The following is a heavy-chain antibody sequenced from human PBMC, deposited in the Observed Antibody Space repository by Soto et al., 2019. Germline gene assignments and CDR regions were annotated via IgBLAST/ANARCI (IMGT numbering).Heavy chain of an antibody. V-gene: IGHV3-30-3*01. D-gene: IGHD6-19*01. CDR3: ARDLTHGGWSFGSKFDP. CDR1: GFTLSGYW. Sequence: GGSLRLSCEASGFTLSGYWMHWVRQAPGKGLEWVAVISYDGSNKYYADSVKGRFTISRDNSKNTLYLQMNSLRAEDTAVYYCARDLTHGGWSFGSKFDPWGQGTLVTVS. CDR2: ISYDGSNK. J-gene: IGHJ5*02.